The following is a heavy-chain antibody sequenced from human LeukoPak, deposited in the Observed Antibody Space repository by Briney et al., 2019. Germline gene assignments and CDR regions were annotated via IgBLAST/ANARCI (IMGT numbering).Heavy chain of an antibody. CDR3: ARDLVTVTKGFDI. CDR2: ISYIGST. V-gene: IGHV4-59*11. Sequence: PSETLSLTCAVSADSFSSHYWMWIRQPPGEGRECIGYISYIGSTNYNPYLKSRATISIATSTNQFSLKMSSVTAADTAVYYCARDLVTVTKGFDIWGKGPMVSVSS. CDR1: ADSFSSHY. D-gene: IGHD4-17*01. J-gene: IGHJ3*02.